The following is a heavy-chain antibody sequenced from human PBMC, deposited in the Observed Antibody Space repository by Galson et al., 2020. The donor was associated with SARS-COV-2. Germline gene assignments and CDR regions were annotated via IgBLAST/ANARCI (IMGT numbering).Heavy chain of an antibody. CDR3: AKDRKISGIGYSSFMDG. V-gene: IGHV3-30*18. J-gene: IGHJ6*03. CDR1: GFTFTNYG. D-gene: IGHD6-13*01. Sequence: GGSLRIPCAASGFTFTNYGMHWARQAPGKGLEWVAVISYAGTQKYYDDSLKGPFNISRDSSKNTLNLQMNSLRAEDTAVYYCAKDRKISGIGYSSFMDGWGKGTTVSFCS. CDR2: ISYAGTQK.